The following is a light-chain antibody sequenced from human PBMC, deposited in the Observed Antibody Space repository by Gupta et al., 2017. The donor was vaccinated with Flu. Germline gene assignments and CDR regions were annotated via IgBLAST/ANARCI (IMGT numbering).Light chain of an antibody. V-gene: IGKV3-20*01. CDR3: QQYGSSPPYA. CDR2: GAS. J-gene: IGKJ2*01. CDR1: QSISSSY. Sequence: RATLSCTASQSISSSYIAWFQQKPGQAPRLVINGASSRASGIPDRFSGSGCGTDFTLTISRVEPEDFAVYYCQQYGSSPPYAFGQGTKLEIK.